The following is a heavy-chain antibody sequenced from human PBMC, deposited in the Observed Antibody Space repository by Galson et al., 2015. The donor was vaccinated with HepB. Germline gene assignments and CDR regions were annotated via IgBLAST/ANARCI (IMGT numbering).Heavy chain of an antibody. J-gene: IGHJ5*02. CDR1: GFSFSTYA. V-gene: IGHV3-23*01. CDR3: ARPIVRGEGWFDP. CDR2: ISGSGGRI. Sequence: SLRLSCAASGFSFSTYAMSWVRQAPGKGLEWVSGISGSGGRIDYADSVKGRFTISRDNSKNTMYLQMNSLRDEDTAIYYCARPIVRGEGWFDPWGQGTLVNVSS. D-gene: IGHD3-10*01.